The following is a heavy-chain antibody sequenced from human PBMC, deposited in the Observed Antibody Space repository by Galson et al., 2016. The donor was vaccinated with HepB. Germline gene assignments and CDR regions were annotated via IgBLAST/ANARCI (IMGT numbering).Heavy chain of an antibody. J-gene: IGHJ2*01. CDR3: ARYLKMGYNYVYWYFDL. Sequence: SLRLSCAASGFTFSSYTMNWVRQAPGKGLEWVSSISGSNSYIYYADSVKGRFTISRDNAKNSPYLQMNSLRAEDTAVYYCARYLKMGYNYVYWYFDLWGRGTLVTVSS. V-gene: IGHV3-21*01. CDR1: GFTFSSYT. CDR2: ISGSNSYI. D-gene: IGHD5-24*01.